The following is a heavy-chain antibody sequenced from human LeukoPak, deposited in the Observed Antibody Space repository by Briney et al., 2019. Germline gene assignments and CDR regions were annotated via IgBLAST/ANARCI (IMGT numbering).Heavy chain of an antibody. D-gene: IGHD6-13*01. CDR3: AGRGIAHS. CDR2: ISYKSGTT. CDR1: GFTFGDYG. J-gene: IGHJ5*02. V-gene: IGHV3-23*01. Sequence: PGGSLRLSCAASGFTFGDYGMTWVRQAPGKGLECVSAISYKSGTTTYYADSVKGRFTISRDNSRNTVYLQMNSLRAEDTAIYYCAGRGIAHSWGQGTLVTVSS.